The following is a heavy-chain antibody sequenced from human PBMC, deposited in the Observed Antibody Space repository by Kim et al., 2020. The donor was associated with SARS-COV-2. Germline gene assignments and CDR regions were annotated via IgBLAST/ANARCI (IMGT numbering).Heavy chain of an antibody. CDR3: AKREDYFTP. D-gene: IGHD4-17*01. Sequence: GSTYYADSVKGRFTISRDNAKNTLYLQMNSLRAEDTAVYYCAKREDYFTPWGQGTTVTVSS. J-gene: IGHJ6*02. V-gene: IGHV3-23*01. CDR2: GST.